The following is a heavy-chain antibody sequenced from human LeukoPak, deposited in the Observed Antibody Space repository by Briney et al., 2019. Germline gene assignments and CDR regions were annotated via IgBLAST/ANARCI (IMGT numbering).Heavy chain of an antibody. CDR1: GDTSRSYT. CDR2: IIPMLGIP. CDR3: ARGWADYYDSSGYYYYFDY. Sequence: ASVKVSCKASGDTSRSYTITWVRQVPGQGLEWMGRIIPMLGIPNYAQKFQGRVTITADRSTSTAYMELSGLRSEDTAVYYCARGWADYYDSSGYYYYFDYWGQGTLVTVSS. D-gene: IGHD3-22*01. J-gene: IGHJ4*02. V-gene: IGHV1-69*02.